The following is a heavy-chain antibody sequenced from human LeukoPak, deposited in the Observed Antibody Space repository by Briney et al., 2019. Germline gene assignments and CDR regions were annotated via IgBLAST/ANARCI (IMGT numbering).Heavy chain of an antibody. CDR2: ISTSGTTI. Sequence: GGSLRLSCAASGCTFSSYEMNWVRQAPGKGLEWVSYISTSGTTIYYADSVKGRFTISRDNAKNSLYLQMNSLRAEDTAVYYCARDSPITGSFYYYMDVWGKGTTVTVSS. CDR1: GCTFSSYE. V-gene: IGHV3-48*03. CDR3: ARDSPITGSFYYYMDV. J-gene: IGHJ6*03. D-gene: IGHD1-20*01.